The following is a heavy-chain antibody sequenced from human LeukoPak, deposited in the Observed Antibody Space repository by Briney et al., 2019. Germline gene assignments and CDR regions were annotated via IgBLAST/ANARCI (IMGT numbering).Heavy chain of an antibody. CDR2: IHHSGST. Sequence: SETLSLTCAVSGYSISSGYYWGWIRQPPGKGLEWIGNIHHSGSTYYNPSLKSRVTISVDTSKNQFSLKLSSVTAADTAVYYCARDMSTSTWGSWGQGTLVTVSS. D-gene: IGHD3-16*01. J-gene: IGHJ4*02. CDR1: GYSISSGYY. V-gene: IGHV4-38-2*01. CDR3: ARDMSTSTWGS.